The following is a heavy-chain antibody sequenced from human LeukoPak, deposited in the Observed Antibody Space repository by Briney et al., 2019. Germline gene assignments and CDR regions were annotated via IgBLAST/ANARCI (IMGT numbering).Heavy chain of an antibody. CDR1: GFTFSSYG. CDR3: AKDLEYSGHPRGYFDY. Sequence: PGRSLRLSCAASGFTFSSYGMHWVRQAPGKGLEWVAVISYDGSNKYYADSVKGRFTISRDNSKNTLYLQMNSLRAEDTAVYYCAKDLEYSGHPRGYFDYWGQGTLVTVSS. V-gene: IGHV3-30*18. CDR2: ISYDGSNK. J-gene: IGHJ4*02. D-gene: IGHD5-12*01.